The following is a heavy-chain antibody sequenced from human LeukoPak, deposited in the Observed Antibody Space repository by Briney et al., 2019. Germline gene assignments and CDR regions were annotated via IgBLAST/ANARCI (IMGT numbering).Heavy chain of an antibody. CDR3: ARGPPNWGYDY. D-gene: IGHD7-27*01. CDR2: MSPNSGDT. Sequence: ASVKVSCKASGYTFTSYDFNWVRQATGQRPEWMGWMSPNSGDTGYAQKFQDRVTMTRNTSISTAYMELSSLRSDDTAVYCCARGPPNWGYDYWGPGTLVTVPS. J-gene: IGHJ4*02. CDR1: GYTFTSYD. V-gene: IGHV1-8*01.